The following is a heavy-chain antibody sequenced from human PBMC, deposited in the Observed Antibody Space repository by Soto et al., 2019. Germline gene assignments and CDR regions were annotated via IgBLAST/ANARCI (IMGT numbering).Heavy chain of an antibody. CDR1: GFSFSDYY. J-gene: IGHJ5*02. CDR3: ARAAGWFDP. Sequence: QVQLVESGGGLVKPGGSLRLSCAASGFSFSDYYMTWFRQTPGQGLEWVSYIADSGGKKDYADSVKGRFTLSRDNAKNLLYLQMNSLRAEDTAVYYCARAAGWFDPWGQGTLVTVSS. CDR2: IADSGGKK. V-gene: IGHV3-11*01.